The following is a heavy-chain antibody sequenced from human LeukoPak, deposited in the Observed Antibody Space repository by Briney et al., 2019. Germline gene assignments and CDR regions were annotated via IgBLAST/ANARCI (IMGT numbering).Heavy chain of an antibody. J-gene: IGHJ4*02. Sequence: GGSLRLSCAASGFTFSSYGMHWVRQAPGKGLEWVAVISYDGSNKYYADSVKGRFTISRDNSKNTLYLQMNSLRAEDTAVHYCARDLLQELWIDYWGQGTLVTVSS. CDR1: GFTFSSYG. CDR2: ISYDGSNK. V-gene: IGHV3-30*03. D-gene: IGHD5-18*01. CDR3: ARDLLQELWIDY.